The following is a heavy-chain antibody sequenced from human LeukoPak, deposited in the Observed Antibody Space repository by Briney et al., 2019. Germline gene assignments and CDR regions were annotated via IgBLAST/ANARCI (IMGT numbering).Heavy chain of an antibody. V-gene: IGHV4-39*01. Sequence: PSETLSLTCTVSGGSISSSSYYWGWIRQPPGKGLEWIGSIYYSGSTYYNPSLKSRVTISVDTSKNQFSLKLSSVTAADTAVYYCARNSRVTMVRGVPKRGWFDPWAREPWSPSPQ. J-gene: IGHJ5*02. D-gene: IGHD3-10*01. CDR1: GGSISSSSYY. CDR3: ARNSRVTMVRGVPKRGWFDP. CDR2: IYYSGST.